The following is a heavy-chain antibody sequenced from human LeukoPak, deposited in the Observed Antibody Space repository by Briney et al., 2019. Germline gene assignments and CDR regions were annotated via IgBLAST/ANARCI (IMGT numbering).Heavy chain of an antibody. J-gene: IGHJ6*03. Sequence: ASVKVSCKASGYTFTGYYMHWVRQAPGQGLEWMGRINPNSGGTNYAQKFQGRVTMTRDTSISTAYMELSRLRSDDTAVYYCARDGTGGTGYYYYMDVWGKGTTVTVSS. V-gene: IGHV1-2*02. D-gene: IGHD1-1*01. CDR3: ARDGTGGTGYYYYMDV. CDR2: INPNSGGT. CDR1: GYTFTGYY.